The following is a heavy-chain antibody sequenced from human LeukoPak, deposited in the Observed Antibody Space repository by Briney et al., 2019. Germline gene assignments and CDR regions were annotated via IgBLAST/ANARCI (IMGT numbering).Heavy chain of an antibody. CDR2: IDPNNGAT. Sequence: EASVKVSCKASGYSFTGYFIHWIRQAPGQGLEWMGRIDPNNGATSYAQKFQGRVTVTRDTSITTAYIEMTRLRSDDTAVYYCASAVMYRYYYYYGLDVWGQGTTVTVSS. V-gene: IGHV1-2*06. CDR3: ASAVMYRYYYYYGLDV. D-gene: IGHD1-1*01. J-gene: IGHJ6*02. CDR1: GYSFTGYF.